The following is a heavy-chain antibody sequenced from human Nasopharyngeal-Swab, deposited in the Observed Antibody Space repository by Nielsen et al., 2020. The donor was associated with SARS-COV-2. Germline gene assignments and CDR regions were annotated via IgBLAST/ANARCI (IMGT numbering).Heavy chain of an antibody. J-gene: IGHJ4*02. Sequence: GESLKISCAASGFTFSSYSMNWVRQAPGKGLEWVSSISSSSTYISYADSVKGRFTISRDNSKKTLYLQMNSLRAEDTALYYCAGDTAAVPFEYWGQGTLVSVSS. V-gene: IGHV3-21*04. CDR3: AGDTAAVPFEY. D-gene: IGHD6-25*01. CDR1: GFTFSSYS. CDR2: ISSSSTYI.